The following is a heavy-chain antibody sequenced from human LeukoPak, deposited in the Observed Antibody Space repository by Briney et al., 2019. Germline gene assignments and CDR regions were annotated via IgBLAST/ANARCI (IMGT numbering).Heavy chain of an antibody. CDR2: INHSGST. J-gene: IGHJ5*02. CDR3: ARGGYGGYADNWFDP. Sequence: SETLSLTCAVYGGSFSGYYWSWIRQPPGKGLEWIGKINHSGSTNYNPSLKSRVTISVDTSKNQFSLKLSSVTAADTAVYYCARGGYGGYADNWFDPWGQGTLVTVSS. CDR1: GGSFSGYY. V-gene: IGHV4-34*01. D-gene: IGHD5-12*01.